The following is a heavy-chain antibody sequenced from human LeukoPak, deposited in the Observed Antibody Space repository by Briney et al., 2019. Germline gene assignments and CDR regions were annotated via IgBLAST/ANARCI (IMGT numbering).Heavy chain of an antibody. D-gene: IGHD1-26*01. CDR3: ATVASQWELGFFDY. V-gene: IGHV3-30*02. CDR1: GFTFNKYA. J-gene: IGHJ4*02. CDR2: IRYDGSDK. Sequence: GGSLRLSCAASGFTFNKYAMHWVRQAPGKGLEWVAFIRYDGSDKFYADSVKGRFTISRDNSKNTLYLQMNRLTAEDTAVYYCATVASQWELGFFDYWGQGNLVTVSS.